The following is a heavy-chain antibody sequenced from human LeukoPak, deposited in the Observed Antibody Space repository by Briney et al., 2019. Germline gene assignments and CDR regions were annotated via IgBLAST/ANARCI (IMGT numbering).Heavy chain of an antibody. CDR3: AKGDGQWLVRFGGY. CDR2: VIATDAST. D-gene: IGHD6-19*01. Sequence: PGGSLRLSCAASGFTFTRYAMTWVRQAPGKGLEWVSSVIATDASTPYADSVRGRFTISRDNSRNTVYLQMNSLRAEDTAVYYCAKGDGQWLVRFGGYWGQGTLVTVSS. V-gene: IGHV3-23*01. J-gene: IGHJ4*02. CDR1: GFTFTRYA.